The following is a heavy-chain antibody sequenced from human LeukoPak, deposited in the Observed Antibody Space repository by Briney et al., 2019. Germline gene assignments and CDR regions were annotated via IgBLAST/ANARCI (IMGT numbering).Heavy chain of an antibody. CDR1: GYSFTSYW. CDR3: ARRDYGSGPFDS. CDR2: IYPGDSDT. V-gene: IGHV5-51*01. J-gene: IGHJ4*02. Sequence: GESLKISCQGSGYSFTSYWIGWVRQMPGKSLEWMGIIYPGDSDTTYSPSFQGQVTISADKSISTAYLQWSSLKASDTAIYYCARRDYGSGPFDSWGQGTLVTVSS. D-gene: IGHD6-19*01.